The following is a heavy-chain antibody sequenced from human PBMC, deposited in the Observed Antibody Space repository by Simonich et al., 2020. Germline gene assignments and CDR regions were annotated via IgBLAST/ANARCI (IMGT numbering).Heavy chain of an antibody. CDR2: IDYSWTH. V-gene: IGHV4-39*01. CDR1: GGSISSSSYH. Sequence: QLQLQESGPGLVKPSETLSLTCTAAGGSISSSSYHWGWIRQPPGKGLEWIGSIDYSWTHTTNQSLKSRVTISVDTAKNQFSLKLSSVTAADTAVYDCARHKGYCSGGSCYSHWYFDLWGRGTLVTVSS. J-gene: IGHJ2*01. CDR3: ARHKGYCSGGSCYSHWYFDL. D-gene: IGHD2-15*01.